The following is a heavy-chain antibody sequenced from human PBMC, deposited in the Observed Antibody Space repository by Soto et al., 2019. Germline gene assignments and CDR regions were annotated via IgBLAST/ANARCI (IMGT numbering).Heavy chain of an antibody. V-gene: IGHV3-30-3*01. Sequence: QVQLVESGGGVVQPGRSLRLSCAASGFTFSSYAMHWVRQAPGKGLEWVAVISYDGSNKYYADSVKGRFTISRDNSKNTLYLQMNSLRAEDTAVYYCARAHYVWGSYRLSPFDYWGQGTLVTVSS. CDR2: ISYDGSNK. CDR1: GFTFSSYA. D-gene: IGHD3-16*02. CDR3: ARAHYVWGSYRLSPFDY. J-gene: IGHJ4*02.